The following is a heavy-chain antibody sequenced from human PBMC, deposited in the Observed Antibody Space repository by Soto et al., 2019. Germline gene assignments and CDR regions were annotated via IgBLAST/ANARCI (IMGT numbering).Heavy chain of an antibody. CDR3: ARDPWVAAY. Sequence: RVRQDPGKGLEWVSVIYSGGSAFYADSVRGRFTISRDNSKNTVNLQMNSLRAEDTAVYDSARDPWVAAYRGHGTPVPVSS. CDR2: IYSGGSA. J-gene: IGHJ4*01. V-gene: IGHV3-66*01. D-gene: IGHD3-16*01.